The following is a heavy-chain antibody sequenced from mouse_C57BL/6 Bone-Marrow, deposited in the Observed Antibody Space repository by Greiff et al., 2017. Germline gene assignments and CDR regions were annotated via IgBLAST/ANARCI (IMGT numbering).Heavy chain of an antibody. CDR3: ARYTMITTNYFDY. J-gene: IGHJ2*01. D-gene: IGHD2-4*01. V-gene: IGHV1-26*01. Sequence: EVQLQQSGPELVKPGASVKISCKASGYTFTDYYMNWVKQSHGKSLEWIGDINPNNGGTSYNQKFKGKATLTVDKSSSTAYMELRSLTSEDSAVYYCARYTMITTNYFDYWGQGTTLTVSS. CDR2: INPNNGGT. CDR1: GYTFTDYY.